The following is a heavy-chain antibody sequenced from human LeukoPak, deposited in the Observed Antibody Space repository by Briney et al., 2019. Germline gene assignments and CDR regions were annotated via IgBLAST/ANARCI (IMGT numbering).Heavy chain of an antibody. J-gene: IGHJ4*02. CDR1: GYTFTGYY. D-gene: IGHD3-16*01. CDR2: IIPILGIA. Sequence: GASVKVSCKASGYTFTGYYMHWVRQAPGQGLEWVGRIIPILGIANYAQKFQGRVTITADKSTSTAYMELSSLRSEDTAVYYCARQPPDIMPFDYWGQGTLVTVSS. V-gene: IGHV1-69*02. CDR3: ARQPPDIMPFDY.